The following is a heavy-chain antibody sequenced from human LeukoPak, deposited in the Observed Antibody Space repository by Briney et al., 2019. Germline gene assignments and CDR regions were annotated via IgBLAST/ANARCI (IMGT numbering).Heavy chain of an antibody. CDR3: ARRTYYYGSGSYYWFDP. CDR2: IIPIFGTA. J-gene: IGHJ5*02. V-gene: IGHV1-69*13. Sequence: GAPVKVSCKASGYTFTSYYMHWVRQAPGQGLEWMGGIIPIFGTANYAQKFQGRVTITADESTSTAYMELSSLRSEDTAVYYCARRTYYYGSGSYYWFDPWGQGTLVTVSS. D-gene: IGHD3-10*01. CDR1: GYTFTSYY.